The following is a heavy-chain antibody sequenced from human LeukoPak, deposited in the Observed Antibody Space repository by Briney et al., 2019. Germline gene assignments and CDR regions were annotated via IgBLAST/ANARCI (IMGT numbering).Heavy chain of an antibody. Sequence: GGSLRLSCAASGFSFSSYGMHWVRQAPGKGLEWVAVIWYDGGNKYYADSVKGRFTISRDNSKSTLYLQMNSLRAEDTAAYYCAKNFKLIVATSRFDYWGQGTLVTASS. V-gene: IGHV3-33*06. D-gene: IGHD5-12*01. J-gene: IGHJ4*02. CDR1: GFSFSSYG. CDR3: AKNFKLIVATSRFDY. CDR2: IWYDGGNK.